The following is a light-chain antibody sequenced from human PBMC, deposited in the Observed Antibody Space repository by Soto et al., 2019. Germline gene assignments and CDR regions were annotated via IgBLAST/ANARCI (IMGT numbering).Light chain of an antibody. V-gene: IGKV4-1*01. Sequence: DIVMTQSPDSLAVSLGERATINCKSSQSVLYSSNNKNYLAWYQQKPGQPPKLLIYWASTRESGVTDRFSGSGFGTDYTLTISSLQAEDVAVYYCQQYYSTPTCGGGTKVEIK. J-gene: IGKJ4*01. CDR1: QSVLYSSNNKNY. CDR3: QQYYSTPT. CDR2: WAS.